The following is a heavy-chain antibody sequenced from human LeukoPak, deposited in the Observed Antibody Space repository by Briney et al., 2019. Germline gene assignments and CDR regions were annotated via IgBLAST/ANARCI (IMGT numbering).Heavy chain of an antibody. CDR1: GFTFSSYG. Sequence: GGSLRLSCAASGFTFSSYGMHWVRQAPGKGLEWVAVISYDGSNKYYADSVKGRFTISRDNSKNTLYLQMNSLRAEDTAVYYCASGYDSSGLLDYWGQGTLVTVSS. J-gene: IGHJ4*02. CDR3: ASGYDSSGLLDY. D-gene: IGHD3-22*01. V-gene: IGHV3-30*03. CDR2: ISYDGSNK.